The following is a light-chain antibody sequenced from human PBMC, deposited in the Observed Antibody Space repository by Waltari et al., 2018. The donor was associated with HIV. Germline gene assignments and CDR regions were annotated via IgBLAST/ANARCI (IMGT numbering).Light chain of an antibody. CDR3: QVWDSTSDHPA. Sequence: YVMTQPSSLSVAPGETATNSCGATNIGSQTAHGSQQRPGQAPVLVISDDSDRPSEIPERFAGSNSGNTATLTISGVEAGDEADYYCQVWDSTSDHPAFGGGTKLTVL. CDR1: NIGSQT. CDR2: DDS. V-gene: IGLV3-21*01. J-gene: IGLJ3*02.